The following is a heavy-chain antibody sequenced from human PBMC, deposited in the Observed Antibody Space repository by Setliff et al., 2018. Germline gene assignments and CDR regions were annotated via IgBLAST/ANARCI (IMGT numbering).Heavy chain of an antibody. J-gene: IGHJ4*02. CDR1: GGSISTTDYY. D-gene: IGHD3-22*01. CDR2: VHSSGNT. CDR3: ARYDSSGYSENYYFDY. V-gene: IGHV4-39*07. Sequence: KPSETLSLTCTVSGGSISTTDYYWGWIRQPPGKGLEWIGCVHSSGNTYYSPSLKSRVTMFVDTSKNQFSLMLYSVTAADTAIYYCARYDSSGYSENYYFDYWGQGTRVTVS.